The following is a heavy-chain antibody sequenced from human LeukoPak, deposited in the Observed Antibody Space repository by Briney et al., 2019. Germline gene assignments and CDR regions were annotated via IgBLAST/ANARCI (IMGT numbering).Heavy chain of an antibody. CDR2: IYYSGST. J-gene: IGHJ5*02. CDR1: GGSISSGGYY. Sequence: TLSLTCTVSGGSISSGGYYWSWIRQHPGKGLEWIGYIYYSGSTYYNPSLKSRVTISVDTSKNQFSLKLSSVTAADTAVYYCARVHLRSGWFDPWGQGTLVTVSS. V-gene: IGHV4-31*03. D-gene: IGHD3-16*01. CDR3: ARVHLRSGWFDP.